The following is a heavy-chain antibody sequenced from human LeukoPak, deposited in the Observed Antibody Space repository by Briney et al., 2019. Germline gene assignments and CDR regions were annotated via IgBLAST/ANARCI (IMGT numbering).Heavy chain of an antibody. CDR2: IYYSGST. D-gene: IGHD1-14*01. Sequence: SETLSLTCTVSGGSISSSYWSWIRQPPGKGLEWIGYIYYSGSTNYNPSLKSRVTISVDTSKNQFSLNLSSVTATDTAVYYCARTEPTYYFDYWGQGTLVTVSS. CDR3: ARTEPTYYFDY. J-gene: IGHJ4*02. V-gene: IGHV4-59*01. CDR1: GGSISSSY.